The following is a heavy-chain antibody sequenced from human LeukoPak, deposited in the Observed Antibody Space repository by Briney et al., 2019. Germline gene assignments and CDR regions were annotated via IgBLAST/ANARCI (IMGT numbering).Heavy chain of an antibody. CDR2: INPSGGST. Sequence: VASVKVSCKASGYTFTGYYMHWVRQAPGQGLEWMGIINPSGGSTSYAQKFQGRVTMTRDTSTSTVYMELSSLRSEDTAVYYCARWGGYSYGYGAFDIWGQGTMVTVSS. CDR1: GYTFTGYY. D-gene: IGHD5-18*01. CDR3: ARWGGYSYGYGAFDI. J-gene: IGHJ3*02. V-gene: IGHV1-46*01.